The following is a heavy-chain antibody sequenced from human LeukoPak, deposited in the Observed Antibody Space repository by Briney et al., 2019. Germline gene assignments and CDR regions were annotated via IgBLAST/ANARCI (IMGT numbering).Heavy chain of an antibody. CDR2: ISSSSSYI. CDR3: AKGPLYSSGWYVGPNWFDP. D-gene: IGHD6-19*01. J-gene: IGHJ5*02. V-gene: IGHV3-21*04. CDR1: GFTFSTYT. Sequence: PGGSLRLSCAASGFTFSTYTMNWVRQAPGKGLEWVSSISSSSSYIYYVDSVKGRFTISRDNAKNSLYLQMNSLRAEDTAVYYCAKGPLYSSGWYVGPNWFDPWGQGTLVTVSS.